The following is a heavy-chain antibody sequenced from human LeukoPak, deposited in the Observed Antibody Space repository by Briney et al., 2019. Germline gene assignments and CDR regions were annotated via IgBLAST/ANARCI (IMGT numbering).Heavy chain of an antibody. J-gene: IGHJ6*02. Sequence: SETLSLTCTVSGVSISSYYWSWIRQPPGKGLEWIGYIYDSGSTNYNPSLKSRVTISVDTSKNQFSLKLSSVTAADTAVYYCARVGGTNYYYYGMGVWGQGATVTVSS. D-gene: IGHD1-1*01. CDR1: GVSISSYY. CDR3: ARVGGTNYYYYGMGV. CDR2: IYDSGST. V-gene: IGHV4-59*01.